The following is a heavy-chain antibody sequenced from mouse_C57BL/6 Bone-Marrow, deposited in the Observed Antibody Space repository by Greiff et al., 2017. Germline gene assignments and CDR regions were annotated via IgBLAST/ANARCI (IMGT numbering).Heavy chain of an antibody. CDR2: INPSSGYT. CDR3: ARGWGGYPWFAY. D-gene: IGHD1-1*02. CDR1: GYTFTSYW. J-gene: IGHJ3*01. V-gene: IGHV1-7*01. Sequence: QVQLQQSGAELAKPGASVKLSCKASGYTFTSYWMHWVKQRPGQGLEWIGYINPSSGYTKYNQKFKDKATVTADKSSSTAYMQLSSLTYEDSAVYYCARGWGGYPWFAYWGQGTLVTVSA.